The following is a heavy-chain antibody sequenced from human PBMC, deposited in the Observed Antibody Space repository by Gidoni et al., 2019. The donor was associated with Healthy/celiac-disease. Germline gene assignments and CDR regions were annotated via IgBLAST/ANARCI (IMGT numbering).Heavy chain of an antibody. Sequence: QVQLVESGGGVVQPGRSLRLPCSASGFPFSSHAMHWVRQAPGKGLEWVAVISYDGSNKYYADSVKGRFTISRDNSKNTLYLQMNSLRAEDTAVYYCARPPYGDYLEGYFDYWGQGTLVTVSS. CDR1: GFPFSSHA. J-gene: IGHJ4*02. V-gene: IGHV3-30-3*01. CDR2: ISYDGSNK. CDR3: ARPPYGDYLEGYFDY. D-gene: IGHD4-17*01.